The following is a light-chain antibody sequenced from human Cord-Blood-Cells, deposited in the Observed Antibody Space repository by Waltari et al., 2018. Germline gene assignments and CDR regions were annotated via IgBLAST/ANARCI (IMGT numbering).Light chain of an antibody. J-gene: IGLJ3*02. V-gene: IGLV1-51*02. Sequence: QSVLTQPPSVSAAPGQKVTISCSGSSSHIGNNYVSWYQQLPGTAPKLLIYENKKRPSGIPDRFSGSKSGTSATLGITGLQTGDEADYYCGTWDSSLSAGVFGGGTKLTVL. CDR3: GTWDSSLSAGV. CDR2: ENK. CDR1: SSHIGNNY.